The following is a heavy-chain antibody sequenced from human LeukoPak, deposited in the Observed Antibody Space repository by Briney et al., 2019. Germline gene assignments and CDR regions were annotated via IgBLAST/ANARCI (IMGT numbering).Heavy chain of an antibody. Sequence: PVASVKVSCKASGYTFTSYDTNWVRQATGQGLEWMGWMKSNSGNTGYAKKFQGRVTMTRNTSISTAYMEMNSLRSEDTAVYYCARGINAMDVWGQGTTVTVSS. V-gene: IGHV1-8*01. CDR2: MKSNSGNT. CDR3: ARGINAMDV. J-gene: IGHJ6*02. CDR1: GYTFTSYD.